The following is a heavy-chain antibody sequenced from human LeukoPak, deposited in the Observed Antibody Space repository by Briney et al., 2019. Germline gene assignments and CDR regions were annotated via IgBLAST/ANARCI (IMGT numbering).Heavy chain of an antibody. J-gene: IGHJ4*02. V-gene: IGHV3-23*01. CDR2: ISRSGGT. CDR1: GFTFTNYA. Sequence: GGSLRLSCEASGFTFTNYAMNWVRQAPGKGLEWVSVISRSGGTYYADSVKGRFTISRDNSKNTLYLQMNGLRAGDTAVYYCAKEAPGYFDYWGQGTLVTVSS. CDR3: AKEAPGYFDY.